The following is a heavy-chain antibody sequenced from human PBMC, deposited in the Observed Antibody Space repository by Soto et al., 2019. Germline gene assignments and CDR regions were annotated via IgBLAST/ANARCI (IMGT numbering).Heavy chain of an antibody. CDR3: AREGGSRSYYAFLFDY. CDR1: GDSVSSNTAA. Sequence: PSQTLSLTCAISGDSVSSNTAAWNWIRQSPSRGLEWLGRTYYRSKWYNDYALSVKSRLTINPDTSRNHFSLQMKSVTHEDTAVYYCAREGGSRSYYAFLFDYWGQGTLVTVSS. J-gene: IGHJ4*02. CDR2: TYYRSKWYN. D-gene: IGHD1-26*01. V-gene: IGHV6-1*01.